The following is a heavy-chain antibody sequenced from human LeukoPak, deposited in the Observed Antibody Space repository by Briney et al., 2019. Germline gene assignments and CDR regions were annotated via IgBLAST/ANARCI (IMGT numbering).Heavy chain of an antibody. Sequence: ASVKVSCKASGYTFTSYGISWVRQAPGQGLEWMGWINPNSGGTNYAQKSQGRVTMTRDTSISTAYMELSRLRSDDTAVYYCARVQRELPDYWGQGTLVTVSS. D-gene: IGHD1-26*01. CDR1: GYTFTSYG. CDR3: ARVQRELPDY. V-gene: IGHV1-2*02. J-gene: IGHJ4*02. CDR2: INPNSGGT.